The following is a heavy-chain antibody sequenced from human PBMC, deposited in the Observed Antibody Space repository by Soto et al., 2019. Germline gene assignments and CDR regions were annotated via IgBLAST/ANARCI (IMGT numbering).Heavy chain of an antibody. Sequence: GGSLRLSCEASGFTFKNYWMHWVRQAPGKGLVWVSRINSDGSNRRYADSVQGRFTISGDNAKNSVFLQMNSLRVEDTAVYYCARDPAGSTRPYYYGMDVWGQGTTVTVYS. CDR2: INSDGSNR. V-gene: IGHV3-74*01. J-gene: IGHJ6*02. CDR3: ARDPAGSTRPYYYGMDV. CDR1: GFTFKNYW. D-gene: IGHD2-2*01.